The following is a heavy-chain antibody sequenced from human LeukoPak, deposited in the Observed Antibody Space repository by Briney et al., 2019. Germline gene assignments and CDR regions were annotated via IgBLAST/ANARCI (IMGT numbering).Heavy chain of an antibody. CDR2: ISGSGGNT. CDR1: GFTFSSYD. Sequence: GGSLRLSCAASGFTFSSYDMSWVRQAPGKGLEWVSLISGSGGNTYYADSVKGRPTISRDNSKNTLYLQMNSLRAEDTAVYYCAKIRDCTNGVCPEWFDPWGQGTLVTVSS. V-gene: IGHV3-23*01. CDR3: AKIRDCTNGVCPEWFDP. D-gene: IGHD2-8*01. J-gene: IGHJ5*02.